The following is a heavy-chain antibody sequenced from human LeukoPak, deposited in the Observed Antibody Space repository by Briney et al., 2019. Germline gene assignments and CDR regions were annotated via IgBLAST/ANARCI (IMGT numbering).Heavy chain of an antibody. CDR1: GESFSGHY. V-gene: IGHV4-34*01. CDR2: INHSGST. Sequence: TSETLSLTCAVSGESFSGHYWSWIRQPPGKGLEWIGEINHSGSTNYNPSLKSRVTISVDTSKNQFSLKLSSVTAADTAVYYCARDMSGIVVVVAATQDWFDPWGQGTLVTVSS. D-gene: IGHD2-15*01. J-gene: IGHJ5*02. CDR3: ARDMSGIVVVVAATQDWFDP.